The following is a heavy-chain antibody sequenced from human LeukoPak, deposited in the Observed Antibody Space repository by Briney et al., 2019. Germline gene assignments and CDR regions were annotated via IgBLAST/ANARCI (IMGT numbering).Heavy chain of an antibody. V-gene: IGHV5-51*01. CDR3: ARLAHGFSPYYYYYMDV. Sequence: GESLKISFKGSGYSFTSYWIGWVRQMPGKGLEWMGIIYPGDSDTRYSPSFQGQVTISADKSISTAYLQWSSLKASDTAMYYCARLAHGFSPYYYYYMDVWGKGTTVTVSS. CDR2: IYPGDSDT. CDR1: GYSFTSYW. D-gene: IGHD3-10*01. J-gene: IGHJ6*03.